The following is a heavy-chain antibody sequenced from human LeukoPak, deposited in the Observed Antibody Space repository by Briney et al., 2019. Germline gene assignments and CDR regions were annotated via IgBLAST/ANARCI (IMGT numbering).Heavy chain of an antibody. J-gene: IGHJ4*02. CDR1: GDSVSSSTVI. V-gene: IGHV6-1*01. CDR3: AKDLHGDYGISY. D-gene: IGHD4-17*01. Sequence: SQTLSLTCGISGDSVSSSTVIWNWIRQSPSRGLEWLGRTYYRSKWYNDYAESVRSRMTINPDTSKIQVSLQLSSVTPEDTAVYYCAKDLHGDYGISYWGQGTLVTVSS. CDR2: TYYRSKWYN.